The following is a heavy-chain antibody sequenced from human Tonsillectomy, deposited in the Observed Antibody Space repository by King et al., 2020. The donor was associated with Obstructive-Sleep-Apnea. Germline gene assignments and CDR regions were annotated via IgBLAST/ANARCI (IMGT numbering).Heavy chain of an antibody. V-gene: IGHV4-30-4*07. CDR1: GGSISSGGYA. J-gene: IGHJ3*02. Sequence: QLQESGPGLVKASQTLSLTCAVSGGSISSGGYAWSWIRQPPGKGLEWIGYIYYSGSTYHNPSLKSRVTISVDTSKNQFSLKLSSVTAADTAVYYCARDRGLYDYLWGSYRLDAFDIWGQGTMVTVSS. CDR3: ARDRGLYDYLWGSYRLDAFDI. D-gene: IGHD3-16*02. CDR2: IYYSGST.